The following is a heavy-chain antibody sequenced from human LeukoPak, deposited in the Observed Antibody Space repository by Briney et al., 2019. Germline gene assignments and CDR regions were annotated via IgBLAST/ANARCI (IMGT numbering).Heavy chain of an antibody. J-gene: IGHJ3*01. D-gene: IGHD3-16*01. CDR1: GFTFSDTW. Sequence: GGSLRLPYAGSGFTFSDTWMTWVRQAPGQGLEWVGRIKSKRAGGTTDYAAPVKGRFTISRDDSQNTLYLQMNSLQTEDTAVYYCATEWYYCLHAWGQGTMVTVSS. CDR3: ATEWYYCLHA. V-gene: IGHV3-15*01. CDR2: IKSKRAGGTT.